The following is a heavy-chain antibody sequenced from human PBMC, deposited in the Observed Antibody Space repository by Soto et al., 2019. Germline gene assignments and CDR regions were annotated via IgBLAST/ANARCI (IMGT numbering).Heavy chain of an antibody. V-gene: IGHV3-74*01. J-gene: IGHJ3*02. Sequence: GGSXRLSCAASGLTFSSYSMNWVRQAPGKGLEWVSSISSSDGSSTSYADSVKGRFTISRDNAKNTLYLQMNSLRAEDTAVYYCARDGSRTYYDYIWGSYRYLDAFDIWGQGTMVTVSS. CDR1: GLTFSSYS. CDR3: ARDGSRTYYDYIWGSYRYLDAFDI. D-gene: IGHD3-16*02. CDR2: ISSSDGSST.